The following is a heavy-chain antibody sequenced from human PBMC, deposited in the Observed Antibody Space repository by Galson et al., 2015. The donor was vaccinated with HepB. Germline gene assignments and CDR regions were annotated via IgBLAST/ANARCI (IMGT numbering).Heavy chain of an antibody. D-gene: IGHD5-24*01. J-gene: IGHJ4*02. CDR2: ISGSGGST. CDR3: AKLGRWLQSNFEY. V-gene: IGHV3-23*01. CDR1: GFIFSSYA. Sequence: SLRLSCAASGFIFSSYAMSWVRLVPGKGLEWVSTISGSGGSTYFIDSVQGRFTVSRDNSKNTVHLKMNSLRAEDTAVYYCAKLGRWLQSNFEYWGQGTLVTVSS.